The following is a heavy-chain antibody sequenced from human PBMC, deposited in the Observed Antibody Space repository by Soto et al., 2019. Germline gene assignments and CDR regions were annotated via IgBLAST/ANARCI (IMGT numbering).Heavy chain of an antibody. Sequence: EVQLVESGGGLVQRGGSLRLSCAASGLTFSSYSMNWVRQAPGKGLEWVSYISSSSSTIYYADSVKGRFTISRDNAKNSLYLQMNSLRAVDTAVYYCAFGEESRSYYYGMDVWGQGTTVTVSS. CDR2: ISSSSSTI. J-gene: IGHJ6*02. D-gene: IGHD3-10*01. CDR1: GLTFSSYS. V-gene: IGHV3-48*01. CDR3: AFGEESRSYYYGMDV.